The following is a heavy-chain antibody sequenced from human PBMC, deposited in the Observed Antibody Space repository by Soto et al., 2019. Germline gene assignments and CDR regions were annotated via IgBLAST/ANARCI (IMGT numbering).Heavy chain of an antibody. Sequence: QVQLVQSGAEVKKPGASVKVSCKASGYIFTAYSMHWVRQAPGQGLEWMGVVNPSGGSTNYAQKFQGRITMTRDTSTSTVYMDLSSLTSEDTAVYYCARDGGQTVVDSWGQGTLVTVSS. V-gene: IGHV1-46*01. CDR3: ARDGGQTVVDS. CDR1: GYIFTAYS. CDR2: VNPSGGST. J-gene: IGHJ5*01. D-gene: IGHD3-16*01.